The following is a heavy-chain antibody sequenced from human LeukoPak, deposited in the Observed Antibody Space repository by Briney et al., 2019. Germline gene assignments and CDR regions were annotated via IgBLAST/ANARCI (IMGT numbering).Heavy chain of an antibody. D-gene: IGHD3-10*01. Sequence: GGSLRLSCAASGFTFSSYAMSWVRQAPGKGLEWVSAISGSGGSTYYADSVKGRFTISRDNSKNTLYLQMNSLRAEDTAVYYCTKGGAVSSKSITMIRGTRRYYYYMDVWGKGTTVTISS. CDR1: GFTFSSYA. V-gene: IGHV3-23*01. CDR2: ISGSGGST. J-gene: IGHJ6*03. CDR3: TKGGAVSSKSITMIRGTRRYYYYMDV.